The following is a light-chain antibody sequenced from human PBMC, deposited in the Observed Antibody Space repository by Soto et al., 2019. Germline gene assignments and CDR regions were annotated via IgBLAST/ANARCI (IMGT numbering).Light chain of an antibody. CDR1: SGDVGAYNY. CDR2: DVS. Sequence: QSALTQPASVSGSPGQSITISCTGASGDVGAYNYVSWYQHHPGKAPKLIISDVSIRPSGVSDRFSGSKSGNTASLTISGLQAEDEADYYCAAWDDSLNGWVFGGGTKLTVL. V-gene: IGLV2-14*01. CDR3: AAWDDSLNGWV. J-gene: IGLJ3*02.